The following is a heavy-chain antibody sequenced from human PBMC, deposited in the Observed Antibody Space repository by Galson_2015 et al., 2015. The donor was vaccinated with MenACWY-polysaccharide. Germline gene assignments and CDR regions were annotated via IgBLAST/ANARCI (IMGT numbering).Heavy chain of an antibody. CDR3: LVVPGGNYRAMDV. J-gene: IGHJ6*02. CDR1: GLTVSSSY. CDR2: IYSGAYTYSSGST. D-gene: IGHD2-2*01. V-gene: IGHV3-23*01. Sequence: SLRLSCAASGLTVSSSYMSWVRQAPGKGLEWVSTIYSGAYTYSSGSTHYADSVKDRFTISRDNSKNMVYLQMNSLRAEDTAVYYSLVVPGGNYRAMDVWGQGTTVTVSS.